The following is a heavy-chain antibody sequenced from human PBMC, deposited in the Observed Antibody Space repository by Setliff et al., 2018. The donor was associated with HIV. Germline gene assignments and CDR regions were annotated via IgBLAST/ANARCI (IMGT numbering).Heavy chain of an antibody. CDR2: IYVGGST. CDR3: AGARREQSLQYFDL. D-gene: IGHD1-26*01. V-gene: IGHV3-53*01. J-gene: IGHJ2*01. Sequence: PGGSLRLSCAASGFTVSSNYLSWVRQAPGKGLEWVSVIYVGGSTYYSDSVKGRFTISRDNSKNTLYLQMNRLRAEDTAVYYCAGARREQSLQYFDLWGRGTLVTVSS. CDR1: GFTVSSNY.